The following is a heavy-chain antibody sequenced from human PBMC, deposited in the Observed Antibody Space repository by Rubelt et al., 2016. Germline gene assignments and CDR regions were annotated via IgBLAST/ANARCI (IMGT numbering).Heavy chain of an antibody. Sequence: EVQLVESGGTLVKPGGSLRLSCAASEFSFSSYSMNWVRQAPGKGLEWVSSISSSSSYIYYADSVKGRVTKSRDKAKNTRYLQKNSLRDDDTAVYYCARAPGVVVAGTDNWGQGTLVTVSS. V-gene: IGHV3-21*01. CDR2: ISSSSSYI. J-gene: IGHJ4*02. CDR3: ARAPGVVVAGTDN. D-gene: IGHD2-15*01. CDR1: EFSFSSYS.